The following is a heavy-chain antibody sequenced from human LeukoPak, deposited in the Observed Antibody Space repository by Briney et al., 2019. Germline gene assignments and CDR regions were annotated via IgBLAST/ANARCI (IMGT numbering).Heavy chain of an antibody. Sequence: GASVKVSCKASGYTFTSYDINWVRQAPGQGLEGVGRIIPILGIANYAQKFQGRVTITADKSTSTAYMELSSLRSEDTAVYYCARGLYYYDSSDAFDIWGQGTMVTVSS. CDR3: ARGLYYYDSSDAFDI. V-gene: IGHV1-69*04. D-gene: IGHD3-22*01. J-gene: IGHJ3*02. CDR2: IIPILGIA. CDR1: GYTFTSYD.